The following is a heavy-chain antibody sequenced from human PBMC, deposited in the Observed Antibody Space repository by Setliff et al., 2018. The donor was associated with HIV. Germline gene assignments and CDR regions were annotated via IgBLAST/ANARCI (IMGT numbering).Heavy chain of an antibody. Sequence: SETLSLPCTVSDSGTYYWSWIRQPAGKGLEWIGRVSSRGDTNYNPSLKRRVTMSVDTSKNQFSLKLTSVTASDTAVYYCARAAAGNTGPFDLWGQGSPVTV. D-gene: IGHD4-17*01. V-gene: IGHV4-4*07. J-gene: IGHJ4*02. CDR1: DSGTYY. CDR2: VSSRGDT. CDR3: ARAAAGNTGPFDL.